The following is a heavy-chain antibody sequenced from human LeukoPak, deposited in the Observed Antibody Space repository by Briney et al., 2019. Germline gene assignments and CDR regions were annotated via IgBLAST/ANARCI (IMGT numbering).Heavy chain of an antibody. J-gene: IGHJ4*02. V-gene: IGHV4-34*01. CDR2: INHSGST. CDR1: GGSFSGYY. D-gene: IGHD3-16*01. CDR3: ARRRLGGYYLDY. Sequence: SETLSLTCAVYGGSFSGYYWSWIRQPPGKGLEWIGEINHSGSTNYNPSLKSRVTISVDTSKNQFSLKLSSVTAADTAVYYCARRRLGGYYLDYWGQGTLVTVSS.